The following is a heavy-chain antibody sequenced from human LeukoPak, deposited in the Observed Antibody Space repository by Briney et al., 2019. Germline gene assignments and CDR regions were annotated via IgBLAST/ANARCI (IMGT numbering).Heavy chain of an antibody. Sequence: SGTLSLTCAASGGSISSGNLSCWGRQPPGKLLEGLGEIYHSGSTYYNPSLKSRVTISVDRSKNQFSLNLYSLTAADTAVYYCAREGSSGWSLGYWGQGTLVTVSS. CDR1: GGSISSGNL. CDR2: IYHSGST. V-gene: IGHV4-4*02. J-gene: IGHJ4*02. D-gene: IGHD6-19*01. CDR3: AREGSSGWSLGY.